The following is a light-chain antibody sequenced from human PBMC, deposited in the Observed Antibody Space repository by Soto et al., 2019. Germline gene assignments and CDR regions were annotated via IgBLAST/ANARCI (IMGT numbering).Light chain of an antibody. CDR1: SCNIGAGYD. CDR3: QSYDSSRSSSV. V-gene: IGLV1-40*01. Sequence: QSVLTQPPSVSGAPGQRVTISCTGSSCNIGAGYDVHWYQQLPGKAPKLLIYGNSNRPSGVPDRFSGSKSGTSASLAITGLQAEEEADDYCQSYDSSRSSSVFGGGTKLTVL. J-gene: IGLJ3*02. CDR2: GNS.